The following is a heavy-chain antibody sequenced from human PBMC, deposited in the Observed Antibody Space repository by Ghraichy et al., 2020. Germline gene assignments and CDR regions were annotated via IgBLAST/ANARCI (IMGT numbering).Heavy chain of an antibody. Sequence: GESLNISCATSGLTFSSHGMHWVRQAPGKGLEWVALISYDGSNENYIDSVQGRFAISRDNSKNTLFLQMNSLRAEDTAVYYCARFYGGDPDGYFDSWGQGTLVTVSS. CDR1: GLTFSSHG. CDR2: ISYDGSNE. CDR3: ARFYGGDPDGYFDS. J-gene: IGHJ4*02. V-gene: IGHV3-33*01. D-gene: IGHD4-23*01.